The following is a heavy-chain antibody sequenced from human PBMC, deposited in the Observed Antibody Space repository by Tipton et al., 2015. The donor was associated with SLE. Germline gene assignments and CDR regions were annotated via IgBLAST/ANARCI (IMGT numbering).Heavy chain of an antibody. J-gene: IGHJ6*03. CDR1: GYSIGSGYY. CDR2: IYHSGST. Sequence: TLSLTCTVSGYSIGSGYYWGWIRQPPGKGLEWIGSIYHSGSTYYNPSLKSRVTISVDTSKNQFSLKLSSVTAADTAVYYCAREGYCSSTSCLGKYYYYMDVWGKGTTVTVSS. CDR3: AREGYCSSTSCLGKYYYYMDV. V-gene: IGHV4-38-2*02. D-gene: IGHD2-2*01.